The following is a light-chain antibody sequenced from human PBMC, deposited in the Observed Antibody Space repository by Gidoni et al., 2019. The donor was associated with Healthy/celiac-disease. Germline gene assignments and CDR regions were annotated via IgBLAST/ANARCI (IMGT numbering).Light chain of an antibody. Sequence: AIQMTQSPSSLSASGGDRVTITCRASQGIRNDLGWYQQKPGKAPKLLIYAASSLQSGVPSRFSGSGSGTDFTLTISCLQPEDFATYYCLQDYNYPYTFGQGTKLEIK. CDR3: LQDYNYPYT. CDR2: AAS. V-gene: IGKV1-6*01. CDR1: QGIRND. J-gene: IGKJ2*01.